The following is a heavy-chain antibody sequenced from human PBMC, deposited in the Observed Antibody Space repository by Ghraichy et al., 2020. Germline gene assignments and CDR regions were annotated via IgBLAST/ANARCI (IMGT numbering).Heavy chain of an antibody. D-gene: IGHD1-26*01. CDR3: VRGVGSFDP. CDR1: GGSFSGYY. CDR2: INHSGST. J-gene: IGHJ5*02. Sequence: SQTLSLTCAVYGGSFSGYYWSWIRQPPGKGLEWIGEINHSGSTNYNPSLKSRVTISVDTSKNQFSLKLSSVTAADTAVYYCVRGVGSFDPWGQGTLVTVSS. V-gene: IGHV4-34*01.